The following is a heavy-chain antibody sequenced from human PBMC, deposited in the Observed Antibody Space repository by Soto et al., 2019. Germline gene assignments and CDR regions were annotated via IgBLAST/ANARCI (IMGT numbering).Heavy chain of an antibody. CDR3: VKEGSSGWSTLDY. D-gene: IGHD6-19*01. Sequence: GGSLRLSCSASGFTFSSYAMHWVRQAPGKGLEYVSAISSNGGSTYYADSVKGRFTISRDNSKNTLYLQMSSLRAEDTAVYYCVKEGSSGWSTLDYWGQGTLVTVSS. CDR1: GFTFSSYA. J-gene: IGHJ4*02. V-gene: IGHV3-64D*08. CDR2: ISSNGGST.